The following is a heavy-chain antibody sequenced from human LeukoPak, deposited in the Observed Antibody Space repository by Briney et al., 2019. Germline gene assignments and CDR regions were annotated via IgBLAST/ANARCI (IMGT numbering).Heavy chain of an antibody. CDR3: ARERYCSGGSCYSYDAFDI. V-gene: IGHV1-69*13. J-gene: IGHJ3*02. CDR1: GGTFSSYA. Sequence: SVKVSCKASGGTFSSYAISWVRQVPGQGLEWMGGIIPIFGTANYAQKFQGRVTITADESTSTAYMELSSLRSEDTAVYYCARERYCSGGSCYSYDAFDIWGQGTMVTVSS. CDR2: IIPIFGTA. D-gene: IGHD2-15*01.